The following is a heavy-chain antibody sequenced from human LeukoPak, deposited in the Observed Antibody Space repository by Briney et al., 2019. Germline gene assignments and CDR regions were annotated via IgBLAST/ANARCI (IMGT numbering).Heavy chain of an antibody. Sequence: LRLSCAASGFVFNNGGLPWVRQPQGKGLEWVSTIVGDSTIEYYADSVKGRFSISSDNSKTMLFLHMNSLRAEDTAIYYCARQPYFYYYLDVWGKGTTVTVSS. CDR1: GFVFNNGG. CDR3: ARQPYFYYYLDV. CDR2: IVGDSTIE. D-gene: IGHD5-18*01. V-gene: IGHV3-23*01. J-gene: IGHJ6*03.